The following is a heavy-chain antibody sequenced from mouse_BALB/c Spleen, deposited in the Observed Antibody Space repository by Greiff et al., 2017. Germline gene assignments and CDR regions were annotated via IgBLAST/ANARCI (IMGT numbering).Heavy chain of an antibody. V-gene: IGHV1-9*01. D-gene: IGHD2-2*01. CDR1: GYTFSSYW. CDR2: ILPGSGST. CDR3: ARLVGSYYGYEGY. Sequence: QVQLQQSGAELMKPGASVKISCKATGYTFSSYWIEWVKQRPGHGLEWIGEILPGSGSTNYNEKFKGKATFTADTSSNTAYMQLSSLTSEDSAVYYCARLVGSYYGYEGYWGQGTTLTVSS. J-gene: IGHJ2*01.